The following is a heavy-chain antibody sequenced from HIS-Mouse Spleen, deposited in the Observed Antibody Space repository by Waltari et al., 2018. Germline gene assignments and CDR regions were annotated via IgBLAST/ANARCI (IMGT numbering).Heavy chain of an antibody. J-gene: IGHJ2*01. CDR2: IYYSGST. CDR1: GGSIRSSSYY. V-gene: IGHV4-39*07. Sequence: QLQLQESGPGLVKPSETLSLTCTVSGGSIRSSSYYWGGIRHPPGKGLEWIGSIYYSGSTYYNPSLKSRVTISVDTSKNQFSLKLSSVTAADTAVYYCAREIPYSSSWYDWYFDLWGRGTLVTVSS. D-gene: IGHD6-13*01. CDR3: AREIPYSSSWYDWYFDL.